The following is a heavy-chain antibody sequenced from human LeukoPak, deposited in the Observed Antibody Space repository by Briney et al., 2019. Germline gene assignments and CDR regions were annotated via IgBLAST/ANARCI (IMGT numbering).Heavy chain of an antibody. Sequence: GGSLRLSCAASGFTFSSYWMSWVRQAPGKGLEWVANIKQDGGEKYYVDSVKGRFTVSRDNAKNSLYLQMNSLRAEDTAVYYCARAAYCGGDCYSGGWFDPWGQGTLVTVSS. J-gene: IGHJ5*02. V-gene: IGHV3-7*01. CDR2: IKQDGGEK. CDR3: ARAAYCGGDCYSGGWFDP. D-gene: IGHD2-21*01. CDR1: GFTFSSYW.